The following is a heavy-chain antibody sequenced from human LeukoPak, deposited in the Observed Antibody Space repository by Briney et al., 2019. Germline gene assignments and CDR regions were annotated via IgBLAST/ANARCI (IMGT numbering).Heavy chain of an antibody. J-gene: IGHJ6*03. CDR1: GFTFDDYA. D-gene: IGHD1-7*01. CDR2: ISGSGGST. CDR3: AKDLTGTTDYYYYMDV. Sequence: GGSLRLSCAASGFTFDDYAMHWVRQAPGKGLEWVSAISGSGGSTYYADSVKGRFTISRDNSKNTLYLQMNSLRAEDTAVYYCAKDLTGTTDYYYYMDVWGKGTTVTVSS. V-gene: IGHV3-23*01.